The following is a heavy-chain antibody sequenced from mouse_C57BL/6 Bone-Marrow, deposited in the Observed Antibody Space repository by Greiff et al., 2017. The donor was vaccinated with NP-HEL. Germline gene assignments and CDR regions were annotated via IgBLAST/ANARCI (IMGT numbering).Heavy chain of an antibody. Sequence: EVHVVESGGGLLKPGRSLKLSCAASGFSFSSYAMCWVRLTPEKRLGWVATISDGGSYNYYPDNVQGRFTISRDTTKNNLYLQMSHLEAEETAMYYCARDEDYCHWYFDVWGTGTEVTVSS. V-gene: IGHV5-4*01. D-gene: IGHD1-1*02. J-gene: IGHJ1*03. CDR2: ISDGGSYN. CDR3: ARDEDYCHWYFDV. CDR1: GFSFSSYA.